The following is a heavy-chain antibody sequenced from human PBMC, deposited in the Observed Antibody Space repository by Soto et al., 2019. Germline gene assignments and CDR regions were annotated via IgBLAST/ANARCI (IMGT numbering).Heavy chain of an antibody. Sequence: ASVKVSCKASGYTFTSYGISWVRQAPGQGLEWMGWISAYNGNTNYAQKLQGRVTMTTDTSTSTAYMELRSLRSDDTAVYYCARDFSGWYAGHYYYYGMDVWGQGTTVTVSS. CDR3: ARDFSGWYAGHYYYYGMDV. D-gene: IGHD6-19*01. J-gene: IGHJ6*02. CDR2: ISAYNGNT. CDR1: GYTFTSYG. V-gene: IGHV1-18*04.